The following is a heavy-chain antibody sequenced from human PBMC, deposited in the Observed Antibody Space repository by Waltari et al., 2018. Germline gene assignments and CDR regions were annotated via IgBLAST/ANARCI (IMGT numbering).Heavy chain of an antibody. V-gene: IGHV3-30*10. CDR3: ARENRQWLAPEPYYFDY. D-gene: IGHD6-19*01. CDR2: LSYDGSNK. CDR1: GFVFSTYA. Sequence: QVQLVESGGGVVQPGRSLRLSCAASGFVFSTYAMHWVRQAPGKGRGWVAVLSYDGSNKYYTDSLKGRFTISRDNSKNTMYLQMDSLRTDDTAVYYCARENRQWLAPEPYYFDYWGRGTLVTVTS. J-gene: IGHJ4*02.